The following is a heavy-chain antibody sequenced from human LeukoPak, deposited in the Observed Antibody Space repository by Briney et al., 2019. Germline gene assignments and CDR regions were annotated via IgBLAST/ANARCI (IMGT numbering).Heavy chain of an antibody. CDR3: ARLVIP. CDR2: VSHSGIT. V-gene: IGHV4-38-2*02. CDR1: GASISSYY. D-gene: IGHD3-10*01. J-gene: IGHJ5*02. Sequence: PSETLSLTCTVSGASISSYYWTWIRQPPGKGLEWLGSVSHSGITYYNSSLNSRVTISVDTSKNHFSLTVNSVTAADTAVYYCARLVIPWGQGILVTVSS.